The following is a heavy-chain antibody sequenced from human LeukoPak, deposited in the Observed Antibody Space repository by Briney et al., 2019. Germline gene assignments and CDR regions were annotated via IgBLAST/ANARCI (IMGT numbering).Heavy chain of an antibody. CDR1: ARSFSVYY. CDR2: INHSGST. CDR3: ARGDNWNDGLWDI. D-gene: IGHD1-20*01. V-gene: IGHV4-34*01. Sequence: SETLSLTCAVYARSFSVYYWSWIRQPPGKGLEWIGEINHSGSTNYNPSLKSRVTISVDTSKNQFSLKLSSVTAADTAVYYCARGDNWNDGLWDIWGQGTMVTVSS. J-gene: IGHJ3*02.